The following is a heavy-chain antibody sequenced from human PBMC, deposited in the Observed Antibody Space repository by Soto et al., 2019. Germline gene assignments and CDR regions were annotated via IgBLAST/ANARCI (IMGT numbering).Heavy chain of an antibody. CDR2: IYYSGST. V-gene: IGHV4-59*01. J-gene: IGHJ4*02. Sequence: PSETLSLTCTVSGGSIRSYYWNWIRQPPGKGLEWIGYIYYSGSTNYNPSLKSRVTISVDTSKNQFSLKLTSVTAADTAVYCCARGDIVATITHYYFDYWGQGTRVTVSA. CDR3: ARGDIVATITHYYFDY. D-gene: IGHD5-12*01. CDR1: GGSIRSYY.